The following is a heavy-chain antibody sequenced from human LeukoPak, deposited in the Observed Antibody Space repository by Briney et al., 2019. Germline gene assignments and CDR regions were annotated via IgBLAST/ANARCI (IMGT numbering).Heavy chain of an antibody. CDR1: GYSFTSYW. J-gene: IGHJ3*02. V-gene: IGHV5-51*01. Sequence: PGESLKISCKGSGYSFTSYWIGWVRQMPGKGLEWMGIIYPGDSDTRYSPSFQGQVTISADKSISTAYLQWSSLKASDTAMYYCARHEGRAGWEDAFDIWGQGTMVTVSS. CDR2: IYPGDSDT. CDR3: ARHEGRAGWEDAFDI. D-gene: IGHD1-26*01.